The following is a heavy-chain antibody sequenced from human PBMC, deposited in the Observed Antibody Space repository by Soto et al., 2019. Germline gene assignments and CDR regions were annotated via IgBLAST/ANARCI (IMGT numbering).Heavy chain of an antibody. J-gene: IGHJ4*02. V-gene: IGHV3-23*01. CDR2: ISGSGDST. CDR1: GFSFSSYA. D-gene: IGHD1-1*01. Sequence: EVQLLESGGGLVQPGGSLRLSCAASGFSFSSYAMNWVRQAPGKGLEWVSVISGSGDSTYYADSVKGRFTISKDNSMNTLYLQMNSLRAEDTAVYYCAKRATGTYFDYWGQGTLVTVSS. CDR3: AKRATGTYFDY.